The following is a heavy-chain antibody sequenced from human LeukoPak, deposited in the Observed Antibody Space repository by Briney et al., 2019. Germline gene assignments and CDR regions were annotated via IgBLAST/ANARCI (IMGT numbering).Heavy chain of an antibody. CDR2: IYSGGST. CDR3: ARETRGIVDY. CDR1: GFTVSSNY. V-gene: IGHV3-53*01. D-gene: IGHD3-22*01. J-gene: IGHJ4*02. Sequence: GGSLRLSCAASGFTVSSNYMSWVRQAPGKGLEWVSVIYSGGSTYYADSVKGRFTISRENSKNTLYLQMNSLRAEDTAVYYCARETRGIVDYWGQGTLVTVSS.